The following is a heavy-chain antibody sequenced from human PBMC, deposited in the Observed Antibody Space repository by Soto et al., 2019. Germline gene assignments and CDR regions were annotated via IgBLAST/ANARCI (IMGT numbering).Heavy chain of an antibody. V-gene: IGHV3-21*01. CDR1: GFTFSSYS. J-gene: IGHJ6*02. D-gene: IGHD2-2*02. CDR2: ISSSSSYI. CDR3: ARYCSSTSCYTSYGMDV. Sequence: GGSLRLSCAASGFTFSSYSMNWVRQAPGKGLEWVSSISSSSSYIYYADSVKGRFTISRDNAKNSLYLQMNSLRAEDTAVYYCARYCSSTSCYTSYGMDVWGQRTTVTVSS.